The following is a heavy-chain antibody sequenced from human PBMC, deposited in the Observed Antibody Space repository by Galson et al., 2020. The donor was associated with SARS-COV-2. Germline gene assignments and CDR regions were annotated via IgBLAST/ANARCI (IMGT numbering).Heavy chain of an antibody. V-gene: IGHV2-70*11. Sequence: ESGPTLVKPTQTLTLTCSFSGFSLSSRGMGVSWIRQSPGKALEWHARVDWEDNKYYNTALKTRPTIPKDTSKNQVVLTMTNMDPVDTNTYYGERIVSRVVADTGRRGAFDIWGKGTMVAVSS. CDR3: ERIVSRVVADTGRRGAFDI. J-gene: IGHJ3*02. D-gene: IGHD3-22*01. CDR2: VDWEDNK. CDR1: GFSLSSRGMG.